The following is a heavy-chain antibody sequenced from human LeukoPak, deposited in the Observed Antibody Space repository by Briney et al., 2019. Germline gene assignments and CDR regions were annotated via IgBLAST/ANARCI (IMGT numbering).Heavy chain of an antibody. V-gene: IGHV3-74*01. Sequence: GGSLRLSCAASEFTFSSYWMHWVRQAPGKGLVWVSHINTDGSSTTYGDSAKGRFTVSRDNAKNTLFLQMNSLRVEDTAVYYCARGTAATAGIDYWGQGTLVTVSS. CDR1: EFTFSSYW. CDR2: INTDGSST. J-gene: IGHJ4*02. CDR3: ARGTAATAGIDY. D-gene: IGHD6-13*01.